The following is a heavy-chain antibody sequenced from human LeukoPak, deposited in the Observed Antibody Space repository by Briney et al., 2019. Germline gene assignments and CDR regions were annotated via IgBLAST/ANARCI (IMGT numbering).Heavy chain of an antibody. D-gene: IGHD2-15*01. V-gene: IGHV3-33*01. CDR1: GFTFSSYG. CDR2: IWYDGSNK. CDR3: ARVDQDIVVVVAAPTYYYYGMDV. Sequence: GGSLRLSCAASGFTFSSYGMHWVRQAPGKGLEWVAVIWYDGSNKYYADSVKGRFTISRDNSKNTLYLQMNSLRAEDTAVYYCARVDQDIVVVVAAPTYYYYGMDVWGQGTTVTVSS. J-gene: IGHJ6*02.